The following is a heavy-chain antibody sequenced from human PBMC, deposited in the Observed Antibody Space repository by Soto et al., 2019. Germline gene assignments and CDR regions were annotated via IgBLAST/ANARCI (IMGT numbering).Heavy chain of an antibody. CDR3: ARGPGHDFWSGYDISYGMDV. CDR1: GDSVSSNSAA. V-gene: IGHV6-1*01. CDR2: TYYRSKWYN. D-gene: IGHD3-3*01. Sequence: PSQTLSLTCAISGDSVSSNSAAWNWIRQSPSRGLEWLGRTYYRSKWYNDYAVSVKSRITINPDTSKNQFSLQLNSVTPEDTAVYYCARGPGHDFWSGYDISYGMDVWGQGTTVTVSS. J-gene: IGHJ6*02.